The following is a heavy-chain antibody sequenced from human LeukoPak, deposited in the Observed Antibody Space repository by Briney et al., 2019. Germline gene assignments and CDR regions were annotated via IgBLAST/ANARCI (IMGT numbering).Heavy chain of an antibody. D-gene: IGHD2-2*01. CDR1: GFTFSTYS. Sequence: PGRSLRLSCAASGFTFSTYSMHWVRQAPGKGLEWVAVISGDGNVKWTADSVKGRFTISRDNSKNTLYLQMNSLRGEDTAVYYCAREDPYIVALPADGRYFDCWGQGTLVAVSS. CDR2: ISGDGNVK. V-gene: IGHV3-30-3*01. J-gene: IGHJ4*02. CDR3: AREDPYIVALPADGRYFDC.